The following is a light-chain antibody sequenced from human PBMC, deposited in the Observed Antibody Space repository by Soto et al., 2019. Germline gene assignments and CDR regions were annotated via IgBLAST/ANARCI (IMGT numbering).Light chain of an antibody. CDR1: QSISSW. V-gene: IGKV1-5*03. CDR2: KAS. J-gene: IGKJ5*01. CDR3: QQRNIYPIT. Sequence: VQMTQSPSTLSAYVGDRVTITCRASQSISSWLAWYQQKPGKAPKLLIYKASSLESGVPSRFSGSGSGTEFTLTISSLQPEDFATYYCQQRNIYPITFGQGTRLENK.